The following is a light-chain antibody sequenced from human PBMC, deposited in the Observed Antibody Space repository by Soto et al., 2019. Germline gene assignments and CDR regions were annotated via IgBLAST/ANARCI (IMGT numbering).Light chain of an antibody. CDR3: SSYTSSSTLYV. CDR2: SNN. V-gene: IGLV1-47*02. Sequence: QSVLTQPPSASGTPGQRVTISCSGSSSNIGTNYVYWYQQVPGTAPKLLIYSNNQRPSGVSNRFSGSKSGNTASLTISGLQAEDEADYYCSSYTSSSTLYVFGTGTKVTVL. CDR1: SSNIGTNY. J-gene: IGLJ1*01.